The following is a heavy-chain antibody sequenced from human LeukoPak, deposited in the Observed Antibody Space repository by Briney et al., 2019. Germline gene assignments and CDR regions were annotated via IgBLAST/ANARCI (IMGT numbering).Heavy chain of an antibody. Sequence: GGSLRLSCAASGFTFSSYAMSWVRQAPGKGLEWVSDISGSGGSTYYADSVKGRFTISRENSENTLYLQMNSLRAEDMAVYYCAKGERRYYYYGIDVWGKGTTVTVSS. CDR1: GFTFSSYA. CDR3: AKGERRYYYYGIDV. CDR2: ISGSGGST. D-gene: IGHD1-1*01. V-gene: IGHV3-23*01. J-gene: IGHJ6*04.